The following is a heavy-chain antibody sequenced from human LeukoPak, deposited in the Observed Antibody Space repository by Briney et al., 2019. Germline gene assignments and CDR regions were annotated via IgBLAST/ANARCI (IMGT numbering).Heavy chain of an antibody. V-gene: IGHV3-23*01. D-gene: IGHD4-17*01. J-gene: IGHJ4*02. CDR1: GFTFSSFA. CDR3: AKDLPDYGDYVEGY. CDR2: VSGSGATT. Sequence: SWGSLRLSCTASGFTFSSFAMSWVRQAPGNGLGWVSTVSGSGATTNYAASVKGRFTSSRDNYKNTLYLQMNSLRAEDTAVYYCAKDLPDYGDYVEGYWGQGTLVTVSS.